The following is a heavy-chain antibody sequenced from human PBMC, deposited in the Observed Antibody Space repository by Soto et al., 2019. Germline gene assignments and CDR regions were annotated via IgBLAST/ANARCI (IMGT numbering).Heavy chain of an antibody. Sequence: ASVKVSCKASGGTFSSYAISWVRQAPGQGLEWMGGIIPIFGTANYAQKLQGRVTMTTDTSTSTAYMELRSLRSDDTAVYYCASDYYDSSGYYIFDYWGQGTLVTVSS. D-gene: IGHD3-22*01. V-gene: IGHV1-69*05. CDR1: GGTFSSYA. CDR3: ASDYYDSSGYYIFDY. J-gene: IGHJ4*02. CDR2: IIPIFGTA.